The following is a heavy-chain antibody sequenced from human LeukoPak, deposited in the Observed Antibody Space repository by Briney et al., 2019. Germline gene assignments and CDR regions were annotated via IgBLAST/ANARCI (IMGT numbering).Heavy chain of an antibody. CDR1: GGSISGYY. V-gene: IGHV4-34*01. Sequence: SETLSLTCTVSGGSISGYYWSWIRQPPGKGLEWIGEINHSGSTNYNPSLKSRVTISVDASKNQFSLRLSSVTAADTAVYYCARQLMIDYYYYYSYMDVWGRGTTVTISS. CDR3: ARQLMIDYYYYYSYMDV. J-gene: IGHJ6*03. CDR2: INHSGST. D-gene: IGHD3-22*01.